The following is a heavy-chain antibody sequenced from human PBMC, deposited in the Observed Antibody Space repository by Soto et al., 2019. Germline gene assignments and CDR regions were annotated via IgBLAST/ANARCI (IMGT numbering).Heavy chain of an antibody. CDR3: ARDEDSNGSYDNWFDP. CDR1: GGSISSYY. V-gene: IGHV4-4*07. Sequence: SETLSLTCTVSGGSISSYYWSWIRQPAGKGLEWIGRIYTSGSTNYNPSLKSRVTMSVDASKNQFSLKLSSVTAADTAVYYCARDEDSNGSYDNWFDPWGQGTLVTVSS. D-gene: IGHD1-26*01. J-gene: IGHJ5*02. CDR2: IYTSGST.